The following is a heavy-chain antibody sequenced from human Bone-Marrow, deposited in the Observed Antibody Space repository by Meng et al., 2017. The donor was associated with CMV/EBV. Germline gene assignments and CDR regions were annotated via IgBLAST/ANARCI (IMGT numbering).Heavy chain of an antibody. CDR2: IYYSGTT. J-gene: IGHJ4*02. CDR1: GGSISSSGHY. V-gene: IGHV4-31*02. Sequence: SGGSISSSGHYWTWLRQHPGKSLEWIGYIYYSGTTYYNPSLQSRPSMSVDTSENQFSLNLNSVTAADTAIYYCAGTISTNCCTFDYWGQGILVTVSS. CDR3: AGTISTNCCTFDY. D-gene: IGHD2-2*01.